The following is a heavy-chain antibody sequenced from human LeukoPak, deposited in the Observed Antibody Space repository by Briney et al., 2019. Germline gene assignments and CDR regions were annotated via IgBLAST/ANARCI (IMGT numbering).Heavy chain of an antibody. CDR1: GFTFRSSW. D-gene: IGHD2-21*01. V-gene: IGHV3-74*01. CDR2: INSHGTYT. CDR3: ATLRLSYCAGDCLGY. Sequence: GGSLRLSCAASGFTFRSSWMHWVRQAPGKGLVWVSRINSHGTYTSYADSVKGRFTISRDNAKNTLYLQMNSLGADDAAVYYCATLRLSYCAGDCLGYWGQGTLVTVSS. J-gene: IGHJ4*02.